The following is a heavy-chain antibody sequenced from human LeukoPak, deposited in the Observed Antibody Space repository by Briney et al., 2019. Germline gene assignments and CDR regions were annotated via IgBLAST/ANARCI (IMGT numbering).Heavy chain of an antibody. CDR2: IYYSGST. D-gene: IGHD2-15*01. CDR1: GGSISSYY. J-gene: IGHJ4*02. Sequence: SETLSLTCTVSGGSISSYYWSWIRQPPGKGLEWIGYIYYSGSTNYNPSLKSRVTISVDTSKNQFSLKLSSVTAADTAVYYCARRYCSVGSCSYFDYWGQGTLVTVSS. V-gene: IGHV4-59*01. CDR3: ARRYCSVGSCSYFDY.